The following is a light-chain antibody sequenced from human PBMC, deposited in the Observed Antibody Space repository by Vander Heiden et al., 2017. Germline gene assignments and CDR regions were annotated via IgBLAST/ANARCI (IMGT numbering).Light chain of an antibody. J-gene: IGKJ2*01. CDR2: AAS. V-gene: IGKV1-39*01. CDR1: QSISSY. CDR3: QKSYSTPWT. Sequence: DIHMTQSPTTLPASVGDRVTITCRASQSISSYLNWYQQKPGKAPKLLIYAASSLQTGVPSRFSGSGSGTDFTLTISSLQPEDFATYYCQKSYSTPWTFGQGTKLEIK.